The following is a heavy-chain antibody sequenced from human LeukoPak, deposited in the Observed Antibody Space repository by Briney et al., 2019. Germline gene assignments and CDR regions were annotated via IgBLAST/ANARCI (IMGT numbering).Heavy chain of an antibody. D-gene: IGHD2-21*02. J-gene: IGHJ4*02. CDR1: GYTLTELS. CDR2: FDPEDGET. V-gene: IGHV1-24*01. CDR3: ATGICCGGDCYHDY. Sequence: ASVKVSCKVSGYTLTELSMHWVRQAPGKGLEWMGGFDPEDGETIYAQKFQGRVTMTEDTSTDTAYMELSSLRSEDTAVYYCATGICCGGDCYHDYGAQGTLVTGSS.